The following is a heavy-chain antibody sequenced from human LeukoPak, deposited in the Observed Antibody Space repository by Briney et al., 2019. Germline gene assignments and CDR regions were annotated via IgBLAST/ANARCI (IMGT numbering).Heavy chain of an antibody. D-gene: IGHD5-18*01. Sequence: ASVKVSCKASGYTFTSYDINWVRQAPGQGLEWMGIINPSGGSTNYAQKFQGRVTLTRDTSTSTVYMELSSLRSEDTAVYYCARSPYTYGSLFYLDYWGQGTLVTVSS. CDR2: INPSGGST. J-gene: IGHJ4*02. CDR1: GYTFTSYD. CDR3: ARSPYTYGSLFYLDY. V-gene: IGHV1-46*01.